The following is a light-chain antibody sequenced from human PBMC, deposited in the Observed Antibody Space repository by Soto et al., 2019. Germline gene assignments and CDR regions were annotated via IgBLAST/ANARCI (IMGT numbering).Light chain of an antibody. CDR1: QSISSY. CDR2: AAS. V-gene: IGKV1-39*01. Sequence: DIQMTQSPSSLSASVGDRVTITCRASQSISSYLNWYQQKPGKAPKLLIYAASSLQSGVPSRFSGSGSGTDCTLTISSLQPEDFATYYCQQSYSIPYTFGPGTKLEIK. CDR3: QQSYSIPYT. J-gene: IGKJ2*01.